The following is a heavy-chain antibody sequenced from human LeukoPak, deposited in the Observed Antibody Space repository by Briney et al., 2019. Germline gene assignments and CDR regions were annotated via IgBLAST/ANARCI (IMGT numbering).Heavy chain of an antibody. Sequence: GGSLRLSCVASAFTVSNNYVSWVRQAPGKELEWVSITYRDGVTSYADSVKGRFTISRDNSKNTVYLQMNSLRAEDTAVYYCVGQLGNSGHTGWGQGTLVTVSS. CDR1: AFTVSNNY. J-gene: IGHJ4*02. CDR3: VGQLGNSGHTG. CDR2: TYRDGVT. D-gene: IGHD5-12*01. V-gene: IGHV3-53*01.